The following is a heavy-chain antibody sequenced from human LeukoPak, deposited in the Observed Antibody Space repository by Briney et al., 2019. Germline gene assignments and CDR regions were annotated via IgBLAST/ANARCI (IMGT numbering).Heavy chain of an antibody. D-gene: IGHD5-18*01. CDR1: GFTFSTYT. CDR3: ARDRGYTYGHPFDY. Sequence: GGSLRLSCAASGFTFSTYTMNWVRQAPGKGLEWVSSISSSSSYIYYADSVKARFTISRDNAKNSLYLQMNSLRAEDTAVYYCARDRGYTYGHPFDYWGQGTLVTVSS. J-gene: IGHJ4*02. V-gene: IGHV3-21*01. CDR2: ISSSSSYI.